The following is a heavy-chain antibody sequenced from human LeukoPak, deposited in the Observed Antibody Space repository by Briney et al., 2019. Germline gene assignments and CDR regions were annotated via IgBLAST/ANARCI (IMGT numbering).Heavy chain of an antibody. J-gene: IGHJ4*02. CDR1: GFTFSNAW. CDR3: TTGFSSGRFDY. D-gene: IGHD6-25*01. Sequence: GGSLRLSCAASGFTFSNAWMSWVRQAPGKGLEWVGRIKSKTDGGTTDYAAPVKGRFTISRDDSKNTLYLQMNSLKTEGTAVYYCTTGFSSGRFDYWGQGTLVTVSS. CDR2: IKSKTDGGTT. V-gene: IGHV3-15*01.